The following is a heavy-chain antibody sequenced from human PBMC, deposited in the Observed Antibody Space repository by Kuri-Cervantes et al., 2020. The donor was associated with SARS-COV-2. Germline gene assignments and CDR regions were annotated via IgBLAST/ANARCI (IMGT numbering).Heavy chain of an antibody. CDR1: GYSISSGYY. CDR3: ARTPRSNSMMPLSPDVY. V-gene: IGHV4-38-2*02. Sequence: SATLSVTCTVSGYSISSGYYWGWIRQPPGKGLEWIGSIYHSGSTYYNPSLKSRVTISVDTSKNQFSLKLSSVTAADTAVYYCARTPRSNSMMPLSPDVYWGQGTLVTVSS. CDR2: IYHSGST. J-gene: IGHJ4*02. D-gene: IGHD1-26*01.